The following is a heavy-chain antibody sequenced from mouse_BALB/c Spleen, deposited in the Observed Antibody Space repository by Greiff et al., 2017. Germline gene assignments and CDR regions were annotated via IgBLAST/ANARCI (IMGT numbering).Heavy chain of an antibody. Sequence: VQLKESGPGLVKPSQSLSLTCSVTGYSITSGYYWNWIRQFPGNKLEWMGYISYDGSNNYNPSLKNRISITRDTSKNQFFLKLNSVTTEDTATYDCARGGNYGSRGGPNWYFEVWGAGTTVTVSA. CDR3: ARGGNYGSRGGPNWYFEV. J-gene: IGHJ1*01. D-gene: IGHD1-1*01. CDR1: GYSITSGYY. V-gene: IGHV3-6*02. CDR2: ISYDGSN.